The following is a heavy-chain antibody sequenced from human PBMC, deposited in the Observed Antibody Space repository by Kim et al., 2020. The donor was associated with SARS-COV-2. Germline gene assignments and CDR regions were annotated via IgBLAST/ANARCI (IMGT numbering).Heavy chain of an antibody. Sequence: GGSLRLSCAASGFTLRSYWMSWVRQAPGKGLEWVANIKQDGSQKYYVDSVKGRFTISRDNAKNSLYLQMDSLRAEDTAVYYCARDPYYDSSGYYYAFDIWGQGTMVTVSS. D-gene: IGHD3-22*01. J-gene: IGHJ3*02. CDR1: GFTLRSYW. CDR3: ARDPYYDSSGYYYAFDI. CDR2: IKQDGSQK. V-gene: IGHV3-7*03.